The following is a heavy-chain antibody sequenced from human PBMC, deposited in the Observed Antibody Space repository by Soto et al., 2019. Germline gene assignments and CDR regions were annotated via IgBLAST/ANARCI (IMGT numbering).Heavy chain of an antibody. D-gene: IGHD3-10*01. CDR3: ARDPLSFGVAGDY. J-gene: IGHJ4*02. V-gene: IGHV3-33*01. Sequence: QVQVVESGGGVVQPGGSLRLSCAASGFSFRDYGMHWLRQAPGKGLEWVAVIWYDGNEKKYAESVKGRFSISRDNSKNTLYLQMDRLRADDTAMYYCARDPLSFGVAGDYWGQGALVTVSS. CDR1: GFSFRDYG. CDR2: IWYDGNEK.